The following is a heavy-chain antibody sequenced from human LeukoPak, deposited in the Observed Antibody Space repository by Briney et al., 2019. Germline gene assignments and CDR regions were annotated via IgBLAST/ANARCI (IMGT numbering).Heavy chain of an antibody. Sequence: GGSLRLSCAASGFTFDDHGMHWVRQAPGKGLEWVSGISWSSGIIGYADSVKGRFTISRGNAKNSLYLQMDSLRAEDTALYYCAKDTGRPTDAITMEDNAFDIWGQGTMVTVSS. CDR3: AKDTGRPTDAITMEDNAFDI. V-gene: IGHV3-9*01. CDR1: GFTFDDHG. J-gene: IGHJ3*02. CDR2: ISWSSGII. D-gene: IGHD3-3*01.